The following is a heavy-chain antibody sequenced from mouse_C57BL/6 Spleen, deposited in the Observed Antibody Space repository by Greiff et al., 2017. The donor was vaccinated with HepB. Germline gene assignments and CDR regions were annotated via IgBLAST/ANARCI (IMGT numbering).Heavy chain of an antibody. CDR3: ARSEYFGSSPHWYFDV. J-gene: IGHJ1*03. D-gene: IGHD1-1*01. CDR2: LYPGAGAT. V-gene: IGHV1-82*01. CDR1: GSAFSSSW. Sequence: VQLKQSGPELVKPGASVKIPCKASGSAFSSSWMNWVKQRPGKGLEWIGRLYPGAGATNYNGKFKGKATLTADKSSSTAYMQLSSLTSEDSAVYFCARSEYFGSSPHWYFDVWGTGTTVTVSS.